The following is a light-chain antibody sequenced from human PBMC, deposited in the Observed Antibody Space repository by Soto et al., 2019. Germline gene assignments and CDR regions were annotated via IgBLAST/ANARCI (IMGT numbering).Light chain of an antibody. V-gene: IGLV1-44*01. J-gene: IGLJ2*01. CDR3: AAWDDSLNGLV. CDR2: SNN. CDR1: SSNIGSNT. Sequence: QSVLTQPPSASGTPGQRVTISCSGSSSNIGSNTVNWYQQLPGTAPKLLIYSNNQRPSGVPDRCSGSKSGTSASLAISGLQSEDEDDYYCAAWDDSLNGLVFGGGTKVTVL.